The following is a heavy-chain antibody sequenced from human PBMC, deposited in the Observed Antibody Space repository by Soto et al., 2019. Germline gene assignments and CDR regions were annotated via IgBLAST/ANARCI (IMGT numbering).Heavy chain of an antibody. CDR1: GFSLTTSTVA. Sequence: QITLKESGPTLVKPTQTLTLTCTFSGFSLTTSTVAVGWIRQPPGKALEWLAIIYGSDAKFYSPSLNSRLSTTPATPAHPLVPTLTPMVPVDTATYYCARRYAPYYFVSRGQGTLGTVSS. CDR3: ARRYAPYYFVS. J-gene: IGHJ4*02. V-gene: IGHV2-5*01. CDR2: IYGSDAK.